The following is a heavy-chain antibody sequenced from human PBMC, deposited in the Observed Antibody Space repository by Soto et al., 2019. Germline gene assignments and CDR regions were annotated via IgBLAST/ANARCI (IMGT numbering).Heavy chain of an antibody. CDR1: GGTFSSYA. CDR3: ASGNSSGWHAFDI. CDR2: ITPILSTA. J-gene: IGHJ3*02. V-gene: IGHV1-69*13. D-gene: IGHD6-19*01. Sequence: SVKVSCKASGGTFSSYAISWVRQAPRQGLEWMGGITPILSTANYAQKFQGRVTITADESTSTAYMELSSLRSEDTAAYYCASGNSSGWHAFDIWGQGTMVTVSS.